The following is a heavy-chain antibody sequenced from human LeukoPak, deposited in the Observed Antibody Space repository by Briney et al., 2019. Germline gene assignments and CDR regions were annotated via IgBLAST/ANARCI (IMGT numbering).Heavy chain of an antibody. V-gene: IGHV3-23*01. Sequence: SGGSLRLSRAASGFTFSSYAMSWVRQAPGKGLEWVSAISGSGGSTYYADSVKGRFTISRDNSKNTLYLQMNSLRAEDTAVYYCATNYYDILTGYSYWGEGTLVTVSS. D-gene: IGHD3-9*01. CDR3: ATNYYDILTGYSY. J-gene: IGHJ4*02. CDR1: GFTFSSYA. CDR2: ISGSGGST.